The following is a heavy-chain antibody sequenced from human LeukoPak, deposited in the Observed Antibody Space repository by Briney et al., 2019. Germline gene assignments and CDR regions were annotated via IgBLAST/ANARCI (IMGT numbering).Heavy chain of an antibody. D-gene: IGHD5-18*01. Sequence: ASVKVSCKASGYTFNNHYMYWVRQAPGQGLEWMGVINPSGGSTSYAQKFQGRVTMTRDTSTRTVYMEVNSLRSEDTAVYYCCGGYSYGYGHYGMDVWGQGTTVTVSS. CDR2: INPSGGST. CDR3: CGGYSYGYGHYGMDV. V-gene: IGHV1-46*02. J-gene: IGHJ6*02. CDR1: GYTFNNHY.